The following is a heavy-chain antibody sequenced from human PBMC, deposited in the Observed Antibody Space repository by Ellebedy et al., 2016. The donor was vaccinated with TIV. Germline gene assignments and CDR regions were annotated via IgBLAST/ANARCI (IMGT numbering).Heavy chain of an antibody. V-gene: IGHV1-18*01. CDR2: ISAYNGNT. CDR1: GYTFTSYG. J-gene: IGHJ6*02. CDR3: ARAYCSGGSCYSVYYYYGMDV. Sequence: ASVKVPCKASGYTFTSYGISWARQAPGQGLEWMGWISAYNGNTNYAQKLQGRVTMTTDTSTSTAYMELRSLRSDDTAVYYCARAYCSGGSCYSVYYYYGMDVWGQGTTVTVSS. D-gene: IGHD2-15*01.